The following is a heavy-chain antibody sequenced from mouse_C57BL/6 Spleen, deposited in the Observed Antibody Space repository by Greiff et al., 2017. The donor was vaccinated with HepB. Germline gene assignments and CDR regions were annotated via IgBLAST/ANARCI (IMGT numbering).Heavy chain of an antibody. Sequence: EVQRVESEGGLVQPGSSMKLSCTASGFTFSDYYMAWVRQVPEKGLEWVANINYDGSSTYYLDSLKSRFIISRDNAKNILYLQMSSLKSEDTATYYCAIYDYDDWFAYWGQGTLVTVSA. CDR3: AIYDYDDWFAY. CDR1: GFTFSDYY. D-gene: IGHD2-4*01. CDR2: INYDGSST. V-gene: IGHV5-16*01. J-gene: IGHJ3*01.